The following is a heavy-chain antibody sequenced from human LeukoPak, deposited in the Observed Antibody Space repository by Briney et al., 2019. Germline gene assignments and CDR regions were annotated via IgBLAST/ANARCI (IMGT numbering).Heavy chain of an antibody. CDR1: GFTFSSYA. CDR3: ARDKFVVVPAAIPYDAFDI. CDR2: ISSNGGST. D-gene: IGHD2-2*02. Sequence: PGGPLRLSCAASGFTFSSYAMHWVRQAPGKGLEYVSAISSNGGSTYYANSVKGRFTISRDNSKNTLYLQMGSLRAEDMAVYYCARDKFVVVPAAIPYDAFDIWGQGTMVTVSS. J-gene: IGHJ3*02. V-gene: IGHV3-64*01.